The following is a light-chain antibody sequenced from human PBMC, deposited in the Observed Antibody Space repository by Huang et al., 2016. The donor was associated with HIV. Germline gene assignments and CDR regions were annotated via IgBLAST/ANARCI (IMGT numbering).Light chain of an antibody. CDR2: AAS. J-gene: IGKJ4*01. Sequence: DIQMTQSPSSRSASVGDGVTITCRASQDISNSLAWYQQKPGKAPKLLIYAASTLQSGVPSLFGGSGSGTDFTLTISSLQPEDVATYYCQKYNSAPLTFGGGTKVEIK. CDR3: QKYNSAPLT. V-gene: IGKV1-27*01. CDR1: QDISNS.